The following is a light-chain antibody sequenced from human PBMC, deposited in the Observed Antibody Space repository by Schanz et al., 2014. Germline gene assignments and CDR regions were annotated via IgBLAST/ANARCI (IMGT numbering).Light chain of an antibody. CDR1: SSDVGGYNY. V-gene: IGLV2-8*01. CDR3: CSYAGSTNLR. J-gene: IGLJ3*02. CDR2: EVS. Sequence: QSALTQPPSASGSPGQSVTISCTGTSSDVGGYNYVSWYQQHPGKVPKLMIFEVSKRPPGVPDRFSGSKSGNTASLTVSGLQAEDEADYYCCSYAGSTNLRFGGGTKLTVL.